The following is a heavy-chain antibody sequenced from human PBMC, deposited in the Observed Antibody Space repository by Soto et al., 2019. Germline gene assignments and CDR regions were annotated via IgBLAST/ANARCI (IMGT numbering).Heavy chain of an antibody. J-gene: IGHJ4*02. CDR3: AAVLDSSGYSNFDY. CDR2: IVVGSGNT. V-gene: IGHV1-58*01. D-gene: IGHD3-22*01. Sequence: QMQLVQSGPEVKKPGTSVKVSCKASGFTFTSSAVQWVRQARGQRLEWIGWIVVGSGNTNYAQKFQERVTITRDMXXSTAYMELSSLRSEDTAVYYCAAVLDSSGYSNFDYWGQGTLVTVSS. CDR1: GFTFTSSA.